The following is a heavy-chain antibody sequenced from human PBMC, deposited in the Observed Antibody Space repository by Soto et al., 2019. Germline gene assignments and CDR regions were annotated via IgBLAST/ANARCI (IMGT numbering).Heavy chain of an antibody. Sequence: EVQLLESGGGLVQPGGSLRLSCAASGFTFNAYAMTWVRQAPGKGLEWVSAIGGSGGNRYYADSVRGRFTISRDNSKDTVDRQKNSLKVEDTAVYYCSRVASDYNTSVDNWGHEILVTVSS. J-gene: IGHJ4*01. V-gene: IGHV3-23*01. CDR2: IGGSGGNR. D-gene: IGHD4-4*01. CDR1: GFTFNAYA. CDR3: SRVASDYNTSVDN.